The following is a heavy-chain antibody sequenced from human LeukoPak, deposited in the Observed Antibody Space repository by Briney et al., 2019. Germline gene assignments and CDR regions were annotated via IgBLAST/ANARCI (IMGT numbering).Heavy chain of an antibody. CDR2: ISAYNGNT. J-gene: IGHJ4*02. V-gene: IGHV1-18*01. CDR1: GYTFTSYG. Sequence: ASVKVSCKASGYTFTSYGISWVRQAPGQGLEWMGWISAYNGNTNHAQKLQGRVTMTTDTSTSTAYMELRSLRSDDTAVYYCARSVVVVAATGGDGSGRDWGQGTLVTVSS. CDR3: ARSVVVVAATGGDGSGRD. D-gene: IGHD2-15*01.